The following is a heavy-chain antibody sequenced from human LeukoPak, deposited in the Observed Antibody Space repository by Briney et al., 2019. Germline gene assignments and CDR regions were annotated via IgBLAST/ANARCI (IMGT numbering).Heavy chain of an antibody. Sequence: ASVKVSCKASGYTFTGYYMHWVRQAPGQGLEWMGWINPNRGGTNYAQKFQGRVTMTRDTSISTAYMELSRLRSDDTAVYYCARVTVAGYFDYWGQGTLVTVSS. V-gene: IGHV1-2*02. CDR3: ARVTVAGYFDY. CDR1: GYTFTGYY. D-gene: IGHD6-19*01. J-gene: IGHJ4*02. CDR2: INPNRGGT.